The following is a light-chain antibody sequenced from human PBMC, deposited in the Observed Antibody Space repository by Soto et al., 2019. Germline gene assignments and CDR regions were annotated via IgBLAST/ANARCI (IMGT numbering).Light chain of an antibody. CDR2: EVS. Sequence: LTQPTSVSGSPGQSITISCTGTSSDVGGYNYVSWYQQHPGKAPKLMIYEVSNRPSGVSNRFSGSKSGNTASLTISGLQAEDEADYYCSSYTSSSTQVFGTGTKVTVL. J-gene: IGLJ1*01. V-gene: IGLV2-14*01. CDR3: SSYTSSSTQV. CDR1: SSDVGGYNY.